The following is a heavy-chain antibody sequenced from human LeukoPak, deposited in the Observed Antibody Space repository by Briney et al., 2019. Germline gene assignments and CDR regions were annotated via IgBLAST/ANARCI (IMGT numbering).Heavy chain of an antibody. Sequence: PSETLSLTCTVSGGSISSNSYYWGWIRQPPGKGLEWIGSIYYSGSTYYNPSLKSRVTISVDTSKNQFSLKLSSVTAADTAVYYCARDRFVEMATLGSWFDPWGQGTLVTVSS. CDR1: GGSISSNSYY. D-gene: IGHD5-24*01. CDR3: ARDRFVEMATLGSWFDP. CDR2: IYYSGST. J-gene: IGHJ5*02. V-gene: IGHV4-39*07.